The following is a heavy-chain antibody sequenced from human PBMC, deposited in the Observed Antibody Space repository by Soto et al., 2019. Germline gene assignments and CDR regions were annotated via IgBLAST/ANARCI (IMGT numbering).Heavy chain of an antibody. CDR3: ARGRLVAGTVDY. J-gene: IGHJ4*02. D-gene: IGHD6-19*01. CDR2: MNPSTGST. Sequence: QVQLVQSGAEVKKPGASVKVSCKASGYTFTSYDIKWVRQATGQGLEWMGWMNPSTGSTGFAQKFQGRVTMISNTSISTAHLELSSLTSEDTAVYYCARGRLVAGTVDYWGQGTLVTVSS. V-gene: IGHV1-8*01. CDR1: GYTFTSYD.